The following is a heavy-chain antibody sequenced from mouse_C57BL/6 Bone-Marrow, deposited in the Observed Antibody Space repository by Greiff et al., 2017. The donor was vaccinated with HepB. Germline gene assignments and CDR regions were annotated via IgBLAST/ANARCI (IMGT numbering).Heavy chain of an antibody. J-gene: IGHJ2*01. D-gene: IGHD2-13*01. CDR1: GYAFTNYL. CDR2: INPGSGGT. V-gene: IGHV1-54*01. Sequence: VQLQQSGAELVRPGTSVKVSCKASGYAFTNYLIEWVEQRPGQGLEWIGVINPGSGGTNYNEKFKGKATLTADKSSSTAYMQLSSLTSEDSAVYFCARRGLLYYFDYWGQGTTLTVSS. CDR3: ARRGLLYYFDY.